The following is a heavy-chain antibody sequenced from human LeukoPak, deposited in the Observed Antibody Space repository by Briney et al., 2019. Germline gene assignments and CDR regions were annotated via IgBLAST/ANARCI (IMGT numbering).Heavy chain of an antibody. CDR1: GFTFSSYA. Sequence: GGSLRLSCAASGFTFSSYAMSWVRQAPGKGLEWVSAISGSGGGTYYADSVKGRFTISRDNSKNTLYLQMNSLRAEDTAVYYCAKDTWAYYDSSGYYSVPDYWGQGTLVTVSS. V-gene: IGHV3-23*01. J-gene: IGHJ4*02. CDR3: AKDTWAYYDSSGYYSVPDY. D-gene: IGHD3-22*01. CDR2: ISGSGGGT.